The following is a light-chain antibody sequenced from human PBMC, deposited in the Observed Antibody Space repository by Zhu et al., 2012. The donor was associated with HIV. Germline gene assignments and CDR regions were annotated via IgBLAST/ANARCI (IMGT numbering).Light chain of an antibody. CDR3: HQYDKSWT. CDR1: ESVSRNY. Sequence: VLTQSPDTLSLSPGDRATVACRASESVSRNYAIWYQQKPGQAPRPLIYGASDRASGVPDRFSGSGSGTDFTLTISRLEPEDFAVYYCHQYDKSWTFGQGTRVEIK. CDR2: GAS. V-gene: IGKV3-20*01. J-gene: IGKJ1*01.